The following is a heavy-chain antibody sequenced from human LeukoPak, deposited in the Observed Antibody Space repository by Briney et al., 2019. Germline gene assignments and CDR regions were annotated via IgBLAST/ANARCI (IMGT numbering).Heavy chain of an antibody. V-gene: IGHV1-3*01. D-gene: IGHD6-13*01. CDR3: ARPRIYSSSWRHEEVYFDY. Sequence: ASVKVSCKASGYTFTSYAMHWVRQAPGQRLEWMGWINAGNGNTKYSQKFQGRVTITRDTSASTAYMELSGLRSEDTAVYYCARPRIYSSSWRHEEVYFDYWGQGTLVTVSS. CDR1: GYTFTSYA. J-gene: IGHJ4*02. CDR2: INAGNGNT.